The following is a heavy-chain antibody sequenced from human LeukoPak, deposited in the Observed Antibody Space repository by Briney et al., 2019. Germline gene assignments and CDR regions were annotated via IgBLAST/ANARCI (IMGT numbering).Heavy chain of an antibody. CDR3: ARGLRTDYYGSGSYYSFDP. V-gene: IGHV4-31*03. Sequence: SETLSLTCTVSGGSISSGGYYWSWIRQHPGKGLEWIGYIYYSGSTYYNPSLKSRVTISVDTSKNQFSLKLSSVTAADTVVYYCARGLRTDYYGSGSYYSFDPWGQGTLVTVSS. D-gene: IGHD3-10*01. CDR1: GGSISSGGYY. CDR2: IYYSGST. J-gene: IGHJ5*02.